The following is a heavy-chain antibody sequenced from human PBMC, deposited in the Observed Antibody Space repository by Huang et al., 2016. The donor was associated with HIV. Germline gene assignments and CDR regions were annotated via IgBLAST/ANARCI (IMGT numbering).Heavy chain of an antibody. D-gene: IGHD2-21*01. J-gene: IGHJ3*02. Sequence: QVQLVQSGAEVKKPGASVKVSCKVSGYTLTELSIHWVRQAPGKGLEWRGGFAPENGETNYAQNCQGRVTMTEDTSTDTAYMELNSLRSEDTAVYYCATGFDTYYDIWGQGTMVIASS. CDR1: GYTLTELS. CDR3: ATGFDTYYDI. V-gene: IGHV1-24*01. CDR2: FAPENGET.